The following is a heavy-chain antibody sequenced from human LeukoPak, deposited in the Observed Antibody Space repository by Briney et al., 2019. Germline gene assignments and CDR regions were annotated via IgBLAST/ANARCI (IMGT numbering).Heavy chain of an antibody. Sequence: GGALRLSCAAPGFTFSSYVVKPGRQPPGRVVGRVSSIFRSGGEINYADSLRHRYTISSDNSSSHRSLQMNSLRAEDTAIYYCATYRPVLLPFEAWGQGTLVTVSS. CDR2: IFRSGGEI. V-gene: IGHV3-21*04. CDR1: GFTFSSYV. J-gene: IGHJ4*02. D-gene: IGHD5-18*01. CDR3: ATYRPVLLPFEA.